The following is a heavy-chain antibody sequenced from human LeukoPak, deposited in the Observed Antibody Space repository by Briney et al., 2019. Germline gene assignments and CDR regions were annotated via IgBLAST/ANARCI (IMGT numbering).Heavy chain of an antibody. V-gene: IGHV1-69*10. J-gene: IGHJ4*02. D-gene: IGHD1-26*01. CDR1: GGTFSSYA. CDR3: ARGDSGSYLSSDY. CDR2: IIPILGTA. Sequence: SVKVSCKASGGTFSSYAISWVRQAPGQGLEWMGGIIPILGTANYAQKFQGRVTITADKSTSTAYMELSSLRSEDTAVYYCARGDSGSYLSSDYWGQGTLVTVSS.